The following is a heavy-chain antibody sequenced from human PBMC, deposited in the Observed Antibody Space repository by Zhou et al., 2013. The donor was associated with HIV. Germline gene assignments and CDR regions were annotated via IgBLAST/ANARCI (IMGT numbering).Heavy chain of an antibody. CDR1: GGSISSSSYY. D-gene: IGHD2-15*01. Sequence: QVQLQESGPGLVKPSETLSLTCTVSGGSISSSSYYWGWIRQPPGKGLEWIGSIYYSGSTYYNPSLRSRVTTSVDTSKNQFSLKLNSVTAADTAVYYCARRRRYCSGGSCYSGVDSWGQGTLVTVSS. CDR3: ARRRRYCSGGSCYSGVDS. CDR2: IYYSGST. V-gene: IGHV4-39*07. J-gene: IGHJ4*02.